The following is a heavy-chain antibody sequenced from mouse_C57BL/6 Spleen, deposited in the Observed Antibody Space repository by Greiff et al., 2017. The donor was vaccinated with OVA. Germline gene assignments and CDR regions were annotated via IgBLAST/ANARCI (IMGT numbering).Heavy chain of an antibody. Sequence: EVQLVESGGGLVKPGGSLKLSCAASGFTFSDYGMHWVRQAPEKGLEWVAYISSGSSTIYYADTVKGRFTISRDNAKNTLFLQMTSLRSEDTAMYYCARPGSSDWYFDVWGTGTTVTVSS. J-gene: IGHJ1*03. CDR3: ARPGSSDWYFDV. V-gene: IGHV5-17*01. CDR1: GFTFSDYG. CDR2: ISSGSSTI. D-gene: IGHD1-1*01.